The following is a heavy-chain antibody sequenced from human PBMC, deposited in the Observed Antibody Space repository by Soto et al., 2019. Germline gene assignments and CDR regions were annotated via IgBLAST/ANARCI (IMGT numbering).Heavy chain of an antibody. CDR1: GYTFINYD. D-gene: IGHD3-16*01. CDR2: MNPGNGKT. Sequence: QVQLVQSGAEVKEPGASVRVSCKASGYTFINYDISWVRQATGQGLEWMGWMNPGNGKTGYANKFQGRVTMTRDASTSTAHLELSSLTSEDTAVYYCARMASFGTSNWFDPWGQGTLVTVSS. J-gene: IGHJ5*02. CDR3: ARMASFGTSNWFDP. V-gene: IGHV1-8*02.